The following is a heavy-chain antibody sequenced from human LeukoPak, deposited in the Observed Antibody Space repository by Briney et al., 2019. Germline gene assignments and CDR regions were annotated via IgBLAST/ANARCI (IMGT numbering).Heavy chain of an antibody. CDR1: GYTFTGYD. CDR3: ARGAPLGYCSGGSCYRTVSFDY. CDR2: MNPNSGNT. J-gene: IGHJ4*02. D-gene: IGHD2-15*01. V-gene: IGHV1-8*01. Sequence: ASVKVSCKASGYTFTGYDINWVRQATGQGLEWMGWMNPNSGNTGYAQKFQGRVTMTRNTSISTAYMELSSLRSEDTAVYYCARGAPLGYCSGGSCYRTVSFDYWGQGTLVTVSS.